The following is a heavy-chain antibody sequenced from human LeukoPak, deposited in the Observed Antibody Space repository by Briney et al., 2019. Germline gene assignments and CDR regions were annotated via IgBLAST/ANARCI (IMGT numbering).Heavy chain of an antibody. J-gene: IGHJ4*02. Sequence: SETLSLTCTVSGGSISSYYWSWIRQPPGKGLEWIGYIYYSGSTNYNPSLKSRVTISVDTSRNQFSLKLNSVTAADTAVYYCARGGWSLDYWGQGTLVTVSS. V-gene: IGHV4-59*01. D-gene: IGHD2-15*01. CDR3: ARGGWSLDY. CDR2: IYYSGST. CDR1: GGSISSYY.